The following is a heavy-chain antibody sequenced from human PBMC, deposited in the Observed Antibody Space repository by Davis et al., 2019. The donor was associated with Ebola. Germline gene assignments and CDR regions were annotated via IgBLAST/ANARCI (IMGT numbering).Heavy chain of an antibody. CDR1: GDSVSRNSAA. CDR2: TYYRSKWYN. Sequence: SQTLSLTCAISGDSVSRNSAAWNWIRQSPSRGLEWLGRTYYRSKWYNDYAVSVKSRITINPDTSKIQFSLQLNSVTAADTAVYYCARARGISTWFDPWGQGTLVTVSS. V-gene: IGHV6-1*01. D-gene: IGHD3-3*01. J-gene: IGHJ5*02. CDR3: ARARGISTWFDP.